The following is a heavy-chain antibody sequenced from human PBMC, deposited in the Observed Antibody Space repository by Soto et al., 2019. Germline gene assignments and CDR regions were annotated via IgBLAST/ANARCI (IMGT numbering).Heavy chain of an antibody. Sequence: PGGSLRLSCRASGFTLDDYAMSWVRQAPGKGLEWVGFIRSKAYGGTTEYAASVKGRFTISRDDSKSFAYLQMNSLKTEDTAVYFCARDGDYFVSGTYGYLDYWGLGTLVTVSS. CDR1: GFTLDDYA. V-gene: IGHV3-49*04. D-gene: IGHD3-10*01. CDR3: ARDGDYFVSGTYGYLDY. J-gene: IGHJ4*02. CDR2: IRSKAYGGTT.